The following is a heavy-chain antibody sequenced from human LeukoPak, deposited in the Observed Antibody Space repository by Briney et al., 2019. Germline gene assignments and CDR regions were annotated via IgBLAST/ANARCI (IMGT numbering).Heavy chain of an antibody. V-gene: IGHV3-23*01. CDR2: INSAGNT. J-gene: IGHJ4*02. Sequence: GGTLRLSCAASGFTFSNFALSWVRQAPGQGLEWVSTINSAGNTYYPDSVKGRFTISRDNSKNTLYLQMNSLRAEDTAVYYCAKFLRDLGYCSGGSCYSAPRWGQGTLVTVSS. CDR1: GFTFSNFA. CDR3: AKFLRDLGYCSGGSCYSAPR. D-gene: IGHD2-15*01.